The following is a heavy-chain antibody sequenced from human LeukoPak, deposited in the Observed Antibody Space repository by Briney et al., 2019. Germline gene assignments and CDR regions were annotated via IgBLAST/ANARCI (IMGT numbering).Heavy chain of an antibody. CDR3: ARISSSNWYNERGAFDV. V-gene: IGHV4-39*06. CDR2: IYYSGST. D-gene: IGHD6-13*01. J-gene: IGHJ3*01. CDR1: GGSISSSSYY. Sequence: SETLSLTCTVSGGSISSSSYYWGWIRQPPGKGLEWIGSIYYSGSTYYNPSLKSRVTISVDTSKNQFPLKLRSVTAADTAVYYCARISSSNWYNERGAFDVWGQGTMVTVSS.